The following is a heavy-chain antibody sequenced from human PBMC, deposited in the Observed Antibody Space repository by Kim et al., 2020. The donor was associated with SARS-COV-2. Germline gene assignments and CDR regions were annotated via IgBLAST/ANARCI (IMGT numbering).Heavy chain of an antibody. CDR1: GYNFRNYA. CDR3: ARFLTISGEYFYAMDV. Sequence: ASVKVSCKASGYNFRNYAVQWVRQAPGQGLEWMGWINTNSGDPTYAQGFAGHFVFSLDTSVDTAYLQINNLNTEDTAVYFCARFLTISGEYFYAMDVWGQGTTVIVSS. V-gene: IGHV7-4-1*02. J-gene: IGHJ6*02. D-gene: IGHD3-3*01. CDR2: INTNSGDP.